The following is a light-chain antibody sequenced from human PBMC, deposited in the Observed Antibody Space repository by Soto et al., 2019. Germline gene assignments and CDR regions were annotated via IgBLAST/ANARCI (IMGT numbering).Light chain of an antibody. CDR3: QQYYSYPRYT. Sequence: AIRMTQSPSSFSASTGDRVTITCRASQGISSYLAWYQQKPGKAPKLLIYAASTLQSGVTSRFSGSGSGTDFTLTISCLQSEDFATYYCQQYYSYPRYTFGQGTKLEIK. J-gene: IGKJ2*01. V-gene: IGKV1-8*01. CDR1: QGISSY. CDR2: AAS.